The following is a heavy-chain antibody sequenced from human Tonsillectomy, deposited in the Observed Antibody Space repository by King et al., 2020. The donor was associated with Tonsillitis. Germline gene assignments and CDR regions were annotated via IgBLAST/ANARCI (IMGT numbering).Heavy chain of an antibody. CDR3: ARDYWGYSYGGGFDY. CDR1: GFTFSSYA. CDR2: ISYDGSNK. Sequence: VQLGESGGGVVQPGRSLRLSCAASGFTFSSYAMHWVRQAPGKGLEWVAVISYDGSNKYYADSVKGRFTISRDNSKNTLYLQMNSLRAEDTAVYYCARDYWGYSYGGGFDYWGQGTLVTVSS. V-gene: IGHV3-30*01. J-gene: IGHJ4*02. D-gene: IGHD5-18*01.